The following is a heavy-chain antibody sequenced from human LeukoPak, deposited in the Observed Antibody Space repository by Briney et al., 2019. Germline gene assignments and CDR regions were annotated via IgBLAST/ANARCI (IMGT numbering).Heavy chain of an antibody. Sequence: PSETLSLTCTVSGGSISSGGYYWSWIRQHPGKGLEWIGYIYYSGSTYYNPSLKSRVTISVDTSKNQFSLKLSSVTAADTAVYYCARAPAVGAGFDYWGQGTLVTVSS. D-gene: IGHD1-26*01. J-gene: IGHJ4*02. V-gene: IGHV4-31*03. CDR1: GGSISSGGYY. CDR3: ARAPAVGAGFDY. CDR2: IYYSGST.